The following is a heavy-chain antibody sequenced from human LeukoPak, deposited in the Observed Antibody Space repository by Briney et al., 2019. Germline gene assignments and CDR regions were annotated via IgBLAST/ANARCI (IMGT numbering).Heavy chain of an antibody. Sequence: PGGSLRLSCAASGFTFSDYYMNWVRQAPGKGLEWVAVISYDGSNKYYTDSVKGRFTISRDNSKNTLYLQMNSLRAEDTAVYYCAKGVHSAIVVARGLEGADYWGQGTLVTVSS. D-gene: IGHD3-22*01. CDR2: ISYDGSNK. V-gene: IGHV3-30*18. CDR1: GFTFSDYY. CDR3: AKGVHSAIVVARGLEGADY. J-gene: IGHJ4*02.